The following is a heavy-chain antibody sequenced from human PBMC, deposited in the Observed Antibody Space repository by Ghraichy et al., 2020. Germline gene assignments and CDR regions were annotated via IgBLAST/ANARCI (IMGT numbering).Heavy chain of an antibody. Sequence: GESLNISCAASGFTVSSNYMSWVRQAPGKGLEWVSVITGSGGSTHYADSVKGRFTISRDNSKNTLYLQMNSLRAEDTAVYYCAKMGSYLLGDYWGQGALVTVSS. J-gene: IGHJ4*02. CDR2: ITGSGGST. D-gene: IGHD3-10*01. V-gene: IGHV3-23*01. CDR1: GFTVSSNY. CDR3: AKMGSYLLGDY.